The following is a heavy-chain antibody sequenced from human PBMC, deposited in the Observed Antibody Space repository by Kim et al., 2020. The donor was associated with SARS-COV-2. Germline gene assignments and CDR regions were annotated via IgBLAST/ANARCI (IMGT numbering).Heavy chain of an antibody. J-gene: IGHJ4*02. V-gene: IGHV1-46*01. Sequence: ASVKVSCKASGYTFTSYYMHWVRQAPGQGLEWMGIINPSGGSTTYAQKFQGRVTMTRDTSTSTVYMELSSLRSEDTAVYYCARDLRYFDWLLLGDYWGQGTLVTVSS. D-gene: IGHD3-9*01. CDR3: ARDLRYFDWLLLGDY. CDR2: INPSGGST. CDR1: GYTFTSYY.